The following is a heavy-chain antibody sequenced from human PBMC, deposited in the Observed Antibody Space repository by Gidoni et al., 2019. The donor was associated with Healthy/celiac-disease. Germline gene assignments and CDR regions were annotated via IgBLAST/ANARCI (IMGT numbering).Heavy chain of an antibody. CDR3: ARDLPMIVVKRYYYYGMDV. CDR1: GYTFTSYG. D-gene: IGHD3-22*01. J-gene: IGHJ6*02. Sequence: QVQLVQSGAEVKKPGASVKVSCKASGYTFTSYGISWVRQAPGQGLEWMGWISAYNGNTNYAQKLQGRVTMTTDTSTSTAYMELRSLRSDDTAVYYCARDLPMIVVKRYYYYGMDVWGQGTTVTVSS. CDR2: ISAYNGNT. V-gene: IGHV1-18*04.